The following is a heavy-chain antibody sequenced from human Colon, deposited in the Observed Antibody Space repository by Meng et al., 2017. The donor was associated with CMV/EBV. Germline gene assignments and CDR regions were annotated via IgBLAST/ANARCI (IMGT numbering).Heavy chain of an antibody. CDR2: IYPQDGGT. D-gene: IGHD6-13*01. J-gene: IGHJ4*02. CDR1: GYTFTANH. V-gene: IGHV1-2*02. CDR3: VRESWYFDF. Sequence: QVQLVQAGAEVKKPGVSGKVSCKTYGYTFTANHLHWVRQAPGQGLEWMGWIYPQDGGTYFAQKFQDRVTLTRDTSITTAYMELSGLTSDDTAIYYCVRESWYFDFWGEGTLVTVSS.